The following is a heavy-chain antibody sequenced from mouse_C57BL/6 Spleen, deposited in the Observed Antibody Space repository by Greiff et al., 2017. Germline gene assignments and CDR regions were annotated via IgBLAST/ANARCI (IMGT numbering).Heavy chain of an antibody. Sequence: VKLQQPGAELVKPGASVKLSCKASGYTFTSYWMHWVKQRPGQGLEWIGMMNPNSGSTNYNEKFKSKATLTVDKSSSTAYMQLSSLKSEDSAVYYCARRDWVNCDQYYYAMDYWGQGTSVTVSS. D-gene: IGHD4-1*02. CDR1: GYTFTSYW. CDR3: ARRDWVNCDQYYYAMDY. J-gene: IGHJ4*01. V-gene: IGHV1-64*01. CDR2: MNPNSGST.